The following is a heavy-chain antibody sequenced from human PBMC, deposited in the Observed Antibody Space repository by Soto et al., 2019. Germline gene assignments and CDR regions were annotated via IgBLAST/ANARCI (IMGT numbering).Heavy chain of an antibody. V-gene: IGHV3-53*01. D-gene: IGHD5-18*01. CDR2: IYSGGST. CDR1: GFTVSSNY. Sequence: GGSLRLSCAASGFTVSSNYMSWVRQAPGKGLEWVSVIYSGGSTYYADSVKGRFTISRDNSKNTLYLQMNSLRAEDTAVYYCARDPNSYGTNYFDYWGQGTLVTVSS. CDR3: ARDPNSYGTNYFDY. J-gene: IGHJ4*02.